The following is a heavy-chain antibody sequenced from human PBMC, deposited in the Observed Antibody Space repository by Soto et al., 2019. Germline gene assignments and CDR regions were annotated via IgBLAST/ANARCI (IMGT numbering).Heavy chain of an antibody. Sequence: SETLSLTCTVSGGSISSGGYYWSWIRQHPGKGLEWIGYIYYSGSTYYNPSLKSRVTISVDTSKNQFSLKLSSVTAADTGVYYCARDDSDFWSGYPANPGYNWFDPWGQGTLVTVSS. CDR3: ARDDSDFWSGYPANPGYNWFDP. V-gene: IGHV4-31*03. CDR1: GGSISSGGYY. D-gene: IGHD3-3*01. CDR2: IYYSGST. J-gene: IGHJ5*02.